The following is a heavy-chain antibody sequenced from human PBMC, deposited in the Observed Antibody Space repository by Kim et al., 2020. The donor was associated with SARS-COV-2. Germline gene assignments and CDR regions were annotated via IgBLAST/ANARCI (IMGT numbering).Heavy chain of an antibody. Sequence: ASVKVSCKASGYTFTSYGISWVRQAPGQGLEWMGWISAYNGNTNYAQKLQGRVTMTTDTSTSTAYMELRGLRSDDTAVYYCARDPVIAVAEHFQHCGQRTLVTVSS. CDR2: ISAYNGNT. CDR1: GYTFTSYG. CDR3: ARDPVIAVAEHFQH. V-gene: IGHV1-18*01. D-gene: IGHD6-19*01. J-gene: IGHJ1*01.